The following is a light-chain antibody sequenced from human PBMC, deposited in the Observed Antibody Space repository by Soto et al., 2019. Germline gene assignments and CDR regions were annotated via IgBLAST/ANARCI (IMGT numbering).Light chain of an antibody. J-gene: IGLJ1*01. V-gene: IGLV2-14*01. CDR3: NSYTSSSTYV. CDR1: SSDVGDYNY. Sequence: QSALTQPASVSGSPGQSITISCTGTSSDVGDYNYVSWDQQHPGKAPKLMIYEVSNRRSGVSNRFSGSKSGNTASLTSSGLQVEDEADYYCNSYTSSSTYVFGTGTKLTVL. CDR2: EVS.